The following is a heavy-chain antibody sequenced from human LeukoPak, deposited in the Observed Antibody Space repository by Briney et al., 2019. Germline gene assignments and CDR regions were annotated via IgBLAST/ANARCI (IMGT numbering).Heavy chain of an antibody. J-gene: IGHJ6*02. CDR3: ARRPLHLGMDV. V-gene: IGHV4-39*01. CDR1: GGSVSSSSDY. D-gene: IGHD3-10*01. CDR2: IYFTGTT. Sequence: SETLSLTCTGSGGSVSSSSDYWDWIRQPPGKGLEWIGSIYFTGTTYHNPSLKSRVTMSVDTSKNQFSLNLTSVIAADTALYYCARRPLHLGMDVWGQGTTVTVSS.